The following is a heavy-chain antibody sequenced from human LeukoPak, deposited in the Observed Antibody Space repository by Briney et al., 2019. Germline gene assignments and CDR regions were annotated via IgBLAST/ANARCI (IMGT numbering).Heavy chain of an antibody. CDR3: ARHYDLWSGYNY. CDR2: IYHTGSV. V-gene: IGHV4-4*02. D-gene: IGHD3-3*01. Sequence: PGGSLRLSCAASGFTFSNAWMSWVRQAPGKGLEWIGEIYHTGSVNYNLSLESRVTISRDRSKNQFSLMLWSVTAADTAVYYCARHYDLWSGYNYWGQGLLVTVSS. J-gene: IGHJ4*02. CDR1: GFTFSNAW.